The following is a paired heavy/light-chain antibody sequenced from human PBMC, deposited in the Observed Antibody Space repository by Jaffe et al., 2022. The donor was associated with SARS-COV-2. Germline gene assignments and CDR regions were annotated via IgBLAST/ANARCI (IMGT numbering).Heavy chain of an antibody. V-gene: IGHV3-23*01. CDR3: AKDLKSNRVVDAMDV. CDR2: IAYRADTT. J-gene: IGHJ6*02. Sequence: EVQLLQSGGGLVQPGGSLRLSCAASGFTFNNFAMSWVRQAPGKGLEWVSGIAYRADTTYYTDSVKGRFTVSRDNSENTLYLQMNNLRAEDTAVYYCAKDLKSNRVVDAMDVWGQGTTVIVSS. D-gene: IGHD2-15*01. CDR1: GFTFNNFA.
Light chain of an antibody. J-gene: IGLJ3*02. Sequence: QAALTQPRSVSGSPGQSVTISCTGTSTDVGGYDFVSWYQQHPDKAPKLIIYDVTKRPSGVPDRFSGSKSGNSASLTISGLQADDGADYYCQSYAGAYTWVFGGGTRLTVV. CDR1: STDVGGYDF. CDR2: DVT. V-gene: IGLV2-11*01. CDR3: QSYAGAYTWV.